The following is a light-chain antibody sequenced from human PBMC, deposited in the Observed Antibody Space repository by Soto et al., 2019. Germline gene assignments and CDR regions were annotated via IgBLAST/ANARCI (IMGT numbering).Light chain of an antibody. V-gene: IGKV1-5*01. CDR3: QQGHSNTRT. CDR2: DAS. Sequence: IRLTQSPSTLSGSVGDSVTITCRASQSLXSWFRWDQKKPGKAPKMLXYDASSLASGVPSSLSGSGSGTEFTLTISSLQPEYFANYYCQQGHSNTRTLGQGTRLEI. CDR1: QSLXSW. J-gene: IGKJ5*01.